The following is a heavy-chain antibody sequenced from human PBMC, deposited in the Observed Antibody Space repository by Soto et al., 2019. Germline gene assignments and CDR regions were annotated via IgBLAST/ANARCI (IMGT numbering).Heavy chain of an antibody. CDR3: ARDYCSGCSCHGYFDY. V-gene: IGHV3-30-3*01. CDR2: ISYDGSNK. Sequence: PGGSLRLSCAASGFTFSSYAMHWVRQAPGKGLEWVAVISYDGSNKYYADSVKGRFTISRDNSKNTLYLQMNSLRAEDTAVYYCARDYCSGCSCHGYFDYWGQGTLVTVSS. D-gene: IGHD2-15*01. J-gene: IGHJ4*02. CDR1: GFTFSSYA.